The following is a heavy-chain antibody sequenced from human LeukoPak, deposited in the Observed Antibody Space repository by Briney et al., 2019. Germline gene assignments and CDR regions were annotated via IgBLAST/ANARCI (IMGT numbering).Heavy chain of an antibody. D-gene: IGHD3-22*01. J-gene: IGHJ4*02. CDR3: ARLGYFYDSSGYYRFDY. CDR2: INHSGST. CDR1: GGSFSGYY. V-gene: IGHV4-34*01. Sequence: SETLSLTCAVYGGSFSGYYWSWIRQPPGKGLEWIGEINHSGSTNYNPSLKSRVTISVDTSKNQFSLKLSSVTAADTAVYYCARLGYFYDSSGYYRFDYWGQGTLVTVSS.